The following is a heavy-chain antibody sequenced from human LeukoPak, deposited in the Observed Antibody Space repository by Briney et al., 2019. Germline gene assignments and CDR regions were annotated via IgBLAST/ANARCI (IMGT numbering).Heavy chain of an antibody. CDR1: GFTFANYW. D-gene: IGHD3-10*01. CDR2: LNGDGTTA. Sequence: GGSLRLSCAGSGFTFANYWMHWVRQAPGQGLVWLSRLNGDGTTATYADSVKDRFSISRDNARKTLYLQLTNLRAEDTAVYFCARDPGVRGVYYNYFDPWGQGTLVTVSS. CDR3: ARDPGVRGVYYNYFDP. V-gene: IGHV3-74*01. J-gene: IGHJ5*02.